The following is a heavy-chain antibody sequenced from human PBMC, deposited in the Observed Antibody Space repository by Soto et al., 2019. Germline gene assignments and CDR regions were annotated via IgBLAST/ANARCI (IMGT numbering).Heavy chain of an antibody. CDR2: INHSGSA. CDR1: GGSFSDYY. Sequence: QVQLQQRGAGPLKPSETLSLTCAVYGGSFSDYYWSWIRQPPGKGLEWIGEINHSGSANYNPSLKSRVTISVDTSKNQFSLKLSSVTAADTAVYYCACDLAASLPYWGQGTLVTVSS. D-gene: IGHD6-19*01. J-gene: IGHJ4*02. CDR3: ACDLAASLPY. V-gene: IGHV4-34*01.